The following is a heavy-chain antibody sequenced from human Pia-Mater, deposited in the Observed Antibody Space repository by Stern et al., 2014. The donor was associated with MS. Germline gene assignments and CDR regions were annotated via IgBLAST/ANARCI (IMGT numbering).Heavy chain of an antibody. CDR1: GFSLSTSGAG. J-gene: IGHJ5*02. D-gene: IGHD6-6*01. Sequence: ESGPTLVKPTQTLTLTCTFSGFSLSTSGAGVTWIRQPPGKALEGLAVLYWDDEKRYSPSLKTRLTIPRDTSKSQVVLTMTSMDPVDTATYYCAHLFSDASSSWFDPWGQGTLVTVSS. V-gene: IGHV2-5*02. CDR2: LYWDDEK. CDR3: AHLFSDASSSWFDP.